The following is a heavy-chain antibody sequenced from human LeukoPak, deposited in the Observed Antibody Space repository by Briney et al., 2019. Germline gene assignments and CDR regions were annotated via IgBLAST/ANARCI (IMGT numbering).Heavy chain of an antibody. CDR1: GYTFTSYG. D-gene: IGHD2-15*01. Sequence: SVKVSCKASGYTFTSYGISWVRQAPGQGLEWMGGIIPIFGTANYAQKFQGRVTITADKSTSTAYMELSSLRSEDTAVYYCARDRSLTPYCSGGSCPPRGRFDPWGQGTLVTVSS. CDR2: IIPIFGTA. CDR3: ARDRSLTPYCSGGSCPPRGRFDP. V-gene: IGHV1-69*06. J-gene: IGHJ5*02.